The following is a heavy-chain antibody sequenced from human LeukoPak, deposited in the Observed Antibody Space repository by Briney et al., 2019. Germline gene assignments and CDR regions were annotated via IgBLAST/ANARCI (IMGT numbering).Heavy chain of an antibody. D-gene: IGHD3-3*01. CDR2: ISGSGGST. CDR3: ATLGNYFWSGYYTDFDY. CDR1: GLTLTSYA. J-gene: IGHJ4*02. V-gene: IGHV3-23*01. Sequence: PGGSLRLSCAPSGLTLTSYAMSWVRQAPGKGLEWVSAISGSGGSTDYAETVKGRFTISRNNSKSTLYLQMSSLRSEDTAVYYCATLGNYFWSGYYTDFDYWGQGTLVTVSS.